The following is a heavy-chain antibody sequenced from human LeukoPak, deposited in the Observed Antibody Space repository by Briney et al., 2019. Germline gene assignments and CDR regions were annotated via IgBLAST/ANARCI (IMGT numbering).Heavy chain of an antibody. Sequence: ETRGSLRLSCTASGFTFSSYAMSWVRQAPGKGLEWVSTLSGSAITTYYADSVTGRFTISRDNSKNTLYLQMNSLRAEDTAVYYCASLNPHYDFWSGPGYWGQGTLVTVSS. CDR2: LSGSAITT. V-gene: IGHV3-23*01. D-gene: IGHD3-3*01. J-gene: IGHJ4*02. CDR1: GFTFSSYA. CDR3: ASLNPHYDFWSGPGY.